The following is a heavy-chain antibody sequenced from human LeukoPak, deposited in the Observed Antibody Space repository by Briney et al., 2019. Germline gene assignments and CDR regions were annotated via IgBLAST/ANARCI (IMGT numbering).Heavy chain of an antibody. Sequence: SQTLSLTCTVSGGSITSYYWSWIRQPPRKGLEWIGYIYSSGSTNYSPSLKRRVTISLDTSKNQFSLKLSSVTAADTAVYYCARLFEVVDAFDIWGQGTMVTVSS. CDR3: ARLFEVVDAFDI. CDR1: GGSITSYY. V-gene: IGHV4-59*01. D-gene: IGHD2-21*01. CDR2: IYSSGST. J-gene: IGHJ3*02.